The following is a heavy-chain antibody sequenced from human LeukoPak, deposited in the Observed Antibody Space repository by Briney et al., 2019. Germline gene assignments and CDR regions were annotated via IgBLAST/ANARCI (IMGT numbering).Heavy chain of an antibody. CDR2: INPNSGGT. V-gene: IGHV1-2*02. Sequence: GASVKVSCKASGYTFTGYYMHWVRQAPGQGLEWMGWINPNSGGTNYAQKFQGRVTMTRDTSISTAYMELSRLRSDDTAVYYCAREGYCSSTSCYGAWFDPWGQGTLVTVSS. CDR1: GYTFTGYY. D-gene: IGHD2-2*01. CDR3: AREGYCSSTSCYGAWFDP. J-gene: IGHJ5*02.